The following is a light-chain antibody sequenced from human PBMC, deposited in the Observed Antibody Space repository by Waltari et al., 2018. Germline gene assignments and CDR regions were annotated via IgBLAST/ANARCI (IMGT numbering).Light chain of an antibody. Sequence: SYELTQPPSVSVSPGQTARITCSGDALPKQYAYWYQQKPGQAPVLVLYKDSERPSGFPERFSGSSSGTTVTLTISGIQAEDEADYYCQSADSSGTVVFGGGTKLTVL. V-gene: IGLV3-25*03. CDR1: ALPKQY. CDR2: KDS. CDR3: QSADSSGTVV. J-gene: IGLJ2*01.